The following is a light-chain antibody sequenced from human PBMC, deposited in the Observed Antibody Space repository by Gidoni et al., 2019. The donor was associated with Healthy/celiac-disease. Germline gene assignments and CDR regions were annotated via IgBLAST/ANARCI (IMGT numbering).Light chain of an antibody. CDR3: QQYNNWPLT. CDR1: QTVRST. V-gene: IGKV3-15*01. J-gene: IGKJ5*01. CDR2: GAS. Sequence: VMTQPPATLSVPPGERAHLDCRASQTVRSTLAWYQQKPGQAPRLLIYGASTRAIGIPAMFSGSGSGTEFTLTISSLPSEDFAVYYYQQYNNWPLTFXQXTRLEIK.